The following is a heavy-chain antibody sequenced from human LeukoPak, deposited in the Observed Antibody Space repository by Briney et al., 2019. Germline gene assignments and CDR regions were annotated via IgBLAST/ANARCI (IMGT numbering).Heavy chain of an antibody. CDR3: ASRAAAGDLDY. V-gene: IGHV4-34*01. Sequence: SETLSLTCAVYGGSFSGYYWSWIRQPPGKGLEWIGEINHSGSTNYNPSLKSRVTISVDTSKNQFSLKLSSVTAADTAVYYCASRAAAGDLDYWGQGTLVTVSS. CDR2: INHSGST. D-gene: IGHD6-13*01. CDR1: GGSFSGYY. J-gene: IGHJ4*02.